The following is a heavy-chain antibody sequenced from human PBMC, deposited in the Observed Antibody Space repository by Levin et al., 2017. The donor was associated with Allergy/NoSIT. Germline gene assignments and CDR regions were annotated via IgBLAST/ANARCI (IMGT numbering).Heavy chain of an antibody. CDR1: GGSFSGYY. CDR3: ARVRRVRGVIITRIEHTSVDY. Sequence: SETLSLTCAVYGGSFSGYYWSWIRQPPGKGLEWIGEINHSGSTNYNPSLKSRVTISVDTSKNQFSLKLSSVTAADTAVYYCARVRRVRGVIITRIEHTSVDYWGQGTLVTVSS. J-gene: IGHJ4*02. D-gene: IGHD3-10*01. CDR2: INHSGST. V-gene: IGHV4-34*01.